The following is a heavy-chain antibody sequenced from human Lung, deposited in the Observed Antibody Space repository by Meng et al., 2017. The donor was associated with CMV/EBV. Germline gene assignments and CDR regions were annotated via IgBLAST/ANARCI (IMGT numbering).Heavy chain of an antibody. J-gene: IGHJ4*02. CDR1: GGSFSGYY. CDR2: IYSGGST. D-gene: IGHD3-3*01. CDR3: ARVAYDFWSGFTYYFDY. Sequence: LXXAVYGGSFSGYYWSWIRQPPGKGLEWVSVIYSGGSTYYADSVKGRFTISRDNSKNTLYLQMNSLRAEDTAVYYCARVAYDFWSGFTYYFDYWGQGTLVXVSS. V-gene: IGHV3-53*01.